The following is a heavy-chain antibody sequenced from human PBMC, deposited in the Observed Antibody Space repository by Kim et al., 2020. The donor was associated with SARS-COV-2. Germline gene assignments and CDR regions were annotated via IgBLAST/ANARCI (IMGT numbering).Heavy chain of an antibody. D-gene: IGHD6-13*01. CDR3: ARQSRGAAAGSDY. Sequence: SETLSLTCTVSGGSISSYYWTWIRQPPGKGLEWIGYIYYTGTTTYNPSLRSRVTISLDTSKNQFSLKLTSVTAADTAVYYCARQSRGAAAGSDYWGQGTL. CDR1: GGSISSYY. CDR2: IYYTGTT. V-gene: IGHV4-59*08. J-gene: IGHJ4*02.